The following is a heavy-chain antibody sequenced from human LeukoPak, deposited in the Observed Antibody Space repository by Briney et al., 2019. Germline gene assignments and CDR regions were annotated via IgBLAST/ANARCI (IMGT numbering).Heavy chain of an antibody. J-gene: IGHJ4*02. CDR3: ARDRIAVAYFDY. CDR2: ISAYNGNT. Sequence: AASVTVSFTAAGYSFMNNAITCVRQAPGQGLEWMGWISAYNGNTNYAQKLQGRVTMTTDTSTSTAYMELRSLRSDDTAVYYCARDRIAVAYFDYWGQGTLVTVSS. V-gene: IGHV1-18*01. CDR1: GYSFMNNA. D-gene: IGHD6-19*01.